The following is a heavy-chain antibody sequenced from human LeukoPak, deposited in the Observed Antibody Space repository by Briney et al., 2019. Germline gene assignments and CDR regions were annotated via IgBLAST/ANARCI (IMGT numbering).Heavy chain of an antibody. CDR3: ARGHSSSYDYYFDY. Sequence: GGSLRLSCAASGFTFSSYSMNWVRQAPGKGLEWVSSISSSSSYIYYADSVKGRFTISRDNAKNSLYLQMNSLRAEDTAVYYCARGHSSSYDYYFDYWGQGTLVTVSS. CDR1: GFTFSSYS. J-gene: IGHJ4*02. D-gene: IGHD6-13*01. V-gene: IGHV3-21*01. CDR2: ISSSSSYI.